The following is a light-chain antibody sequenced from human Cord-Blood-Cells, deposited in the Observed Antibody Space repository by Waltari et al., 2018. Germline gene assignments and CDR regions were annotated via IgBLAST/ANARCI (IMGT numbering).Light chain of an antibody. CDR3: SSYTGSSAHVV. CDR1: SSDAGGYNY. J-gene: IGLJ2*01. CDR2: DVS. V-gene: IGLV2-14*01. Sequence: QAALTQPASVSWSPGQPITISCTGTSSDAGGYNYVSWYQQPPRKAPKLMIYDVSNRPSGAAHLISGSTSGNTASPTMSGVQAEDEAFYYCSSYTGSSAHVVYGGGTRLTVL.